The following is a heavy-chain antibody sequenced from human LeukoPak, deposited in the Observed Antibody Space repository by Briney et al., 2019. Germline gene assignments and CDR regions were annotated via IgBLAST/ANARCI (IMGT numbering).Heavy chain of an antibody. CDR1: GFRSTSYT. CDR3: ARDQLGHCSSTSCYTVSWFDP. CDR2: ISSGSAYR. J-gene: IGHJ5*02. V-gene: IGHV3-21*01. Sequence: GGSLRLSCRASGFRSTSYTMNWVRQGPGKGLEWGSSISSGSAYRYYADSVKGRLTISRDDAKNSLYLQMNSLRVEDTGVYYCARDQLGHCSSTSCYTVSWFDPWGQGTLVTVSS. D-gene: IGHD2-2*02.